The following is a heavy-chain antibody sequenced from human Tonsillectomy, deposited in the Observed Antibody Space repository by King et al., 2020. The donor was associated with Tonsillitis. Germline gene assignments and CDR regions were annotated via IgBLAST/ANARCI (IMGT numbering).Heavy chain of an antibody. CDR1: GFTFSSYS. Sequence: QLVQSGGGLVQSGGSLRLSCAASGFTFSSYSMNWVRQAPGKGLEWVSYISSSSSIIYYADSVKGRFTISRDNAKNSLYLQMNSLRAEDTAVYYCARDKFVDTAPTALDDNYYYYGMDVWGHGTTVSVSS. J-gene: IGHJ6*02. CDR3: ARDKFVDTAPTALDDNYYYYGMDV. D-gene: IGHD5-18*01. CDR2: ISSSSSII. V-gene: IGHV3-48*01.